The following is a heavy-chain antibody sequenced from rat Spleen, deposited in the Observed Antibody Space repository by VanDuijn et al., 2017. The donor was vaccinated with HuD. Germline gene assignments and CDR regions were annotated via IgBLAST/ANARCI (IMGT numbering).Heavy chain of an antibody. J-gene: IGHJ4*01. CDR1: GFTFSDYY. V-gene: IGHV5-29*01. Sequence: EVQLVESDGGLVQPGRSLKLSCAASGFTFSDYYMAWVRQAPTKGLEWVATITFVGSGTYYRDSVKGRFTISRYNAKSTLYLQMERLRSEDTAIYYCTMYYEGYVMDACGQGVSVSVSS. CDR3: TMYYEGYVMDA. D-gene: IGHD4-3*01. CDR2: ITFVGSGT.